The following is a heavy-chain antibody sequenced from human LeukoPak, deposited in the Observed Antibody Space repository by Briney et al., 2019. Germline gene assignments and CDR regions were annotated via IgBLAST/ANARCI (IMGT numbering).Heavy chain of an antibody. Sequence: GASVKVSCKASGGTFSSYAISWVRQAPGQGLEWMGGIIPIFGTANYAQKFQGRVTITTDESTSTAYMELSSLRSEDTAVYYCARVPVGYCSSTSCAYYYYYMDVWGKGTTVTVSS. D-gene: IGHD2-2*01. J-gene: IGHJ6*03. CDR1: GGTFSSYA. CDR3: ARVPVGYCSSTSCAYYYYYMDV. V-gene: IGHV1-69*05. CDR2: IIPIFGTA.